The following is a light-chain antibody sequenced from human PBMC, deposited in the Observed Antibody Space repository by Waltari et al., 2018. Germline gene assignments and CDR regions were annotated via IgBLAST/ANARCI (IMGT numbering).Light chain of an antibody. CDR2: WAS. V-gene: IGKV4-1*01. Sequence: DIVMTQSPDSLAVSLGERATINGKSIQSILYSSSNKNYLAWYQQKPGQPPKLLIYWASTRESGVPDRFSGSGSGTDFTLTISSLQAEDVAVYYCQQYYSIPLTFGGGTKEEIK. CDR3: QQYYSIPLT. CDR1: QSILYSSSNKNY. J-gene: IGKJ4*01.